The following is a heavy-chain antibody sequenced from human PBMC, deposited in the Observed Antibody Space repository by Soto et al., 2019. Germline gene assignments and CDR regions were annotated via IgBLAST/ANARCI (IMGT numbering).Heavy chain of an antibody. J-gene: IGHJ4*02. Sequence: GASVKVSCKASGVTFADSAVQWVRQARGQSLEWIGRIIVDSGNTKSAEKFTERVSMSWDMSTSTAFMELRSLSSDDTAVYYCATANNTSPFDYWGRGTLVSVSS. D-gene: IGHD1-26*01. CDR3: ATANNTSPFDY. V-gene: IGHV1-58*01. CDR2: IIVDSGNT. CDR1: GVTFADSA.